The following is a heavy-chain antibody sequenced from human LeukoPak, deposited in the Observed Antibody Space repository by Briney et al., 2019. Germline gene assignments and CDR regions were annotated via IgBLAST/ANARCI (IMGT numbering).Heavy chain of an antibody. CDR1: GGSLSSYY. CDR2: IYTSEST. V-gene: IGHV4-4*09. CDR3: ARLYSTSWYVYWYFDL. J-gene: IGHJ2*01. Sequence: SESLSLTCTVSGGSLSSYYWSWIRQPPGKVLEWVGYIYTSESTNYHPSLESRLTLSVDPSKNQSSLQQSSVTAADTAVYYCARLYSTSWYVYWYFDLWRRGTVLSVSS. D-gene: IGHD6-13*01.